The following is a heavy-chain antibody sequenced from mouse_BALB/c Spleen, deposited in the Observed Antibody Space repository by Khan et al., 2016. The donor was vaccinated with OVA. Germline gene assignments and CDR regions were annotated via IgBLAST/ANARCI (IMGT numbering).Heavy chain of an antibody. J-gene: IGHJ3*01. CDR2: INPNTGDS. Sequence: QVQLKQSGAELVKPGTSVKISCKASGYTFTSYYMYWVKQRPGQGLEWLGGINPNTGDSNFNEKFKSKATLTVDKSSSTAYMQLGNLQSEDSAVYYWARSEYGNPWDYWGQGTLVTGSS. V-gene: IGHV1S81*02. CDR3: ARSEYGNPWDY. D-gene: IGHD2-10*02. CDR1: GYTFTSYY.